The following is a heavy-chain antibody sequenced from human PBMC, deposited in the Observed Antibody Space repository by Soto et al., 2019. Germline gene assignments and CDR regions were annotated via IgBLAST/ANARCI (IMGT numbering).Heavy chain of an antibody. CDR2: ITSSGSTI. CDR3: ASTMVRDREAFDI. Sequence: PGGSLRLSCAASGFTFSSYEMNWVRQAPGKGLEWVSYITSSGSTIYYADSVKGRFTISRDNAKNSLYLQMNSLRAEDTAVYYCASTMVRDREAFDIWGQGTMVTVSS. D-gene: IGHD3-10*01. J-gene: IGHJ3*02. V-gene: IGHV3-48*03. CDR1: GFTFSSYE.